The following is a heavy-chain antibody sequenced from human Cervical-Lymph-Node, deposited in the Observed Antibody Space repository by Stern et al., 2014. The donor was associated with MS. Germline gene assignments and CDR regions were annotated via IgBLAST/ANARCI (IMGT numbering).Heavy chain of an antibody. V-gene: IGHV1-18*01. D-gene: IGHD2-15*01. CDR2: VTAYNGNT. J-gene: IGHJ3*02. CDR3: SRGLLGSENAFDI. Sequence: QVQLGESGAAVKKPGASVKVSCKASGYTFTSYGISWVRQAPGQGLEWMGYVTAYNGNTSYAQKLQSRVTMTTNTSTSTTYMKLSSLRSDDTAVYYCSRGLLGSENAFDIWGQGTMVTVSS. CDR1: GYTFTSYG.